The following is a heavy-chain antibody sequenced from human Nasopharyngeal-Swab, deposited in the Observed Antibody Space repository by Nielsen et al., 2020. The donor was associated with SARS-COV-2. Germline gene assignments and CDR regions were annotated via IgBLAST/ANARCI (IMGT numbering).Heavy chain of an antibody. CDR1: GFTFSSYG. CDR3: ATAWAYYYDSSGYDY. Sequence: GESLKISCAASGFTFSSYGMHWVRQAPGKGLEWVAVIWYDGSNKYYADSVKGRFTISRDNSKNTLYLQMNSLRAEDTAVYYCATAWAYYYDSSGYDYWGQGTLVTVSS. J-gene: IGHJ4*02. D-gene: IGHD3-22*01. V-gene: IGHV3-33*01. CDR2: IWYDGSNK.